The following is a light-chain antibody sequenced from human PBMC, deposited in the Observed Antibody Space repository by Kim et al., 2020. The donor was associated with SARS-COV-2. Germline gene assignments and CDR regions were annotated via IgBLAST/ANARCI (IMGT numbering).Light chain of an antibody. J-gene: IGLJ2*01. CDR3: SSYAGSNNLV. CDR2: EVS. V-gene: IGLV2-8*01. Sequence: GQTITISGTGASSDVCVYNYVSWYQQHPGKAPELMIYEVSKRPSGAPDRFSGSKSGNTASLTVSGLQAEDEADYYCSSYAGSNNLVFGGGTQLTVL. CDR1: SSDVCVYNY.